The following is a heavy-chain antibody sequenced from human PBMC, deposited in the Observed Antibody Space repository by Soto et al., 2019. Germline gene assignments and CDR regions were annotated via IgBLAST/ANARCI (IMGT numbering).Heavy chain of an antibody. V-gene: IGHV3-30-3*01. Sequence: QVQLVESGGGVVQPGRSLRLSCAASGFNFSSYAMHWVRQAPGKGLEWVAVISYDGSNKYYADSVKGRFTISRDNSKNTLYLQRNSLRAEDTAVYDCARSPSIAVAADWGQGPLVTVSS. J-gene: IGHJ4*02. CDR1: GFNFSSYA. D-gene: IGHD6-19*01. CDR2: ISYDGSNK. CDR3: ARSPSIAVAAD.